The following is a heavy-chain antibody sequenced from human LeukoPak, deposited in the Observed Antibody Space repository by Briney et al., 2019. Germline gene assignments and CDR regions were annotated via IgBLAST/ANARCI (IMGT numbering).Heavy chain of an antibody. CDR1: GYTFTDDY. CDR2: INPNSGGT. CDR3: ARVNSGIAAAGPFDY. D-gene: IGHD6-13*01. V-gene: IGHV1-2*02. Sequence: ASVKVSCKASGYTFTDDYVHWVRQAPGQGLEWMGWINPNSGGTNYAQKFQGRVTMTRDTSISTAYMELSRLRSDDTAVYYCARVNSGIAAAGPFDYWGQGTLVTVSS. J-gene: IGHJ4*02.